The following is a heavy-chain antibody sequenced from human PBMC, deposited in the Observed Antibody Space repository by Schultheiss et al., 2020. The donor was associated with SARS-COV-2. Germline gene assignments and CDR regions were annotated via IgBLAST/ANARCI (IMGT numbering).Heavy chain of an antibody. V-gene: IGHV1-2*02. CDR1: GYTFTSYY. CDR2: INPNNGGT. J-gene: IGHJ6*02. Sequence: ASVKVSCKASGYTFTSYYMHWVRQAPGQGLEWMGWINPNNGGTNYAQKFKGRVTMTTDTSTSTAYMELRSLRSDDTAVYYCARGGGCGDYYGMDVWGQGTTVTVSS. CDR3: ARGGGCGDYYGMDV. D-gene: IGHD2-15*01.